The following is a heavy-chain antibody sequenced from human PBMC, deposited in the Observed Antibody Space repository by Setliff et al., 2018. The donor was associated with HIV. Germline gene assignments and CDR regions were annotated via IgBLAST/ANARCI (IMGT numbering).Heavy chain of an antibody. CDR2: ISSTNKYI. V-gene: IGHV3-21*06. J-gene: IGHJ4*02. D-gene: IGHD3-16*01. CDR1: GFTFNSYS. Sequence: GGSLRLSCATSGFTFNSYSMNWDRQAPGKGLEWVSSISSTNKYIYYVDSVKGRFTISRDNSKNTLYLQMNSLRVEDTAVYFCAKAPYSLDYFDNWGQGTLVTVSS. CDR3: AKAPYSLDYFDN.